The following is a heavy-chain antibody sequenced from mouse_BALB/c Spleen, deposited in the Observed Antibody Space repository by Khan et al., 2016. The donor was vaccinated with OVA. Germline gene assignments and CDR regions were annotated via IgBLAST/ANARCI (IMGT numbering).Heavy chain of an antibody. Sequence: QIQLVQSGPELKKPGETVKISCKASGYTLTDYGMNWVKQAPGKGLKWMGWINTYTGETTYADDFKGRFAFSLETSASTAYLQINNLKTEDPATYFCSRSNGNYWFAYWGQGTLVTVSA. CDR3: SRSNGNYWFAY. CDR2: INTYTGET. CDR1: GYTLTDYG. D-gene: IGHD2-1*01. J-gene: IGHJ3*01. V-gene: IGHV9-3-1*01.